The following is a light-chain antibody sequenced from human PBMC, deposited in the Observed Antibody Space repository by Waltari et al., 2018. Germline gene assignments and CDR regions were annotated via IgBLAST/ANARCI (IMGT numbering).Light chain of an antibody. J-gene: IGLJ1*01. V-gene: IGLV2-11*01. CDR3: CSYAGRYTFV. CDR2: DVD. CDR1: SSDVGGYIY. Sequence: QSALTQPRSVSGSPGQSVTISCTGSSSDVGGYIYVSWYHHQPGRAPKVMIYDVDKRPSGVPARFSGAHSGKTAALTISGLQAEDEGDYYCCSYAGRYTFVFGSGTKVTVL.